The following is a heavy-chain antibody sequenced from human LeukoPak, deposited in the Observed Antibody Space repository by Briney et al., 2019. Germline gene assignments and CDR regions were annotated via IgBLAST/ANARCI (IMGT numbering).Heavy chain of an antibody. D-gene: IGHD4-23*01. CDR1: GGSINSYY. CDR2: VYSSGNT. V-gene: IGHV4-4*07. J-gene: IGHJ4*02. CDR3: ARGGKATVVTM. Sequence: SETLSLTCTASGGSINSYYWSWIRQPAGKGLEWIGCVYSSGNTNYNPSLKSRVSMSVDTSKNQFSLKLTSVTAADTAVYYCARGGKATVVTMWGQEILVTVSS.